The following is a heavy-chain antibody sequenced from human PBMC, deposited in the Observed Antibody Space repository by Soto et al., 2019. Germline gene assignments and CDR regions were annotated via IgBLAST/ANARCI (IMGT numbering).Heavy chain of an antibody. V-gene: IGHV4-39*01. D-gene: IGHD6-6*01. CDR2: IYYSGST. J-gene: IGHJ6*02. CDR1: GGSISSSSYY. Sequence: SETLSLTCTVSGGSISSSSYYWGWIRQPPGKGLEWIGSIYYSGSTYYNPSLKSRVTISVDTSKNQFSLKLSSVTAADTAVYNCARPSIAARPGGYYYYYGMDVWGQGTTVTVSS. CDR3: ARPSIAARPGGYYYYYGMDV.